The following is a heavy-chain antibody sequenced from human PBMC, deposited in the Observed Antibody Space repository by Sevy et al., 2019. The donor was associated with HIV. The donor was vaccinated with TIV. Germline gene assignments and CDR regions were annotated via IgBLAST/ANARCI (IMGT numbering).Heavy chain of an antibody. CDR3: ARELLGYCSGGSCPMGAFDI. Sequence: GGSLRLSCAASGFTFSSYDMHWVRQATGKGLEWVSAIGTAGDTYYPGSVKGRFTISRENAKNSLYLQMNGLRAGETAVYYCARELLGYCSGGSCPMGAFDIWGQGTMVTVSS. J-gene: IGHJ3*02. CDR1: GFTFSSYD. D-gene: IGHD2-15*01. V-gene: IGHV3-13*01. CDR2: IGTAGDT.